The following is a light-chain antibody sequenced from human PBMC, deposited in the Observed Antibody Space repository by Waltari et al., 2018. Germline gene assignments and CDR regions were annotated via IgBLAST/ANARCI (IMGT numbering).Light chain of an antibody. V-gene: IGLV2-11*01. J-gene: IGLJ3*02. Sequence: QSALTQPRSVSGSPGQSITISCTGTDSDVGGYVYVSWYQHPPDKAPKLIVYDVTKRPSGVPGRFAGPKSGNTASLTISGLQAEDEADYYCCSYAGPYTLMFGGGTKLTVL. CDR3: CSYAGPYTLM. CDR2: DVT. CDR1: DSDVGGYVY.